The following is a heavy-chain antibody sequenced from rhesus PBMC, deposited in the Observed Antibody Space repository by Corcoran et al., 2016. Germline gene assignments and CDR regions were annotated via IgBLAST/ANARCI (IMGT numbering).Heavy chain of an antibody. J-gene: IGHJ6*01. CDR1: GFTFDDYA. Sequence: EVQLVESGGGVVQPGGSLRLSCAASGFTFDDYAVGWVRKAPGKGLEWVSGISWNGGSTGYAEPGKGRFTISRDNAKHSLYLQMNRLRAEDTALYYCARVGTVSASGGGLDSCGQGVVVTVSS. D-gene: IGHD5-24*01. CDR3: ARVGTVSASGGGLDS. CDR2: ISWNGGST. V-gene: IGHV3-78*01.